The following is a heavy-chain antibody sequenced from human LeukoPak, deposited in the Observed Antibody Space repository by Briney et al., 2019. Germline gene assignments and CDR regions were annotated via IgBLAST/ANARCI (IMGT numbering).Heavy chain of an antibody. CDR3: VPNYYDSSGYPLDY. CDR1: GYTLTELS. J-gene: IGHJ4*02. CDR2: FDPEDGET. D-gene: IGHD3-22*01. V-gene: IGHV1-24*01. Sequence: ASVKVSCKVSGYTLTELSMHWVRQAPGKGLEWMGGFDPEDGETIYAQKFQGRVTMTEDTSTDTAYMELSSLRFEDTAVYYCVPNYYDSSGYPLDYWGQGTLVTVSS.